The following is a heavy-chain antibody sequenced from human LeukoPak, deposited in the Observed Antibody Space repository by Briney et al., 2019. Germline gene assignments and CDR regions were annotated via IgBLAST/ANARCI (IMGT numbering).Heavy chain of an antibody. CDR3: ARVKVQRCLRLYYFDY. Sequence: GGSLRLSCAASGFTFSSYRMSWVRQAPGKGLERVAHIKQDGSEKYYEDSVKGRFTISRDNDKNSLYLQMNSLRAEDAAVYYCARVKVQRCLRLYYFDYWGQGTLVTVSS. CDR2: IKQDGSEK. CDR1: GFTFSSYR. D-gene: IGHD5-18*01. J-gene: IGHJ4*02. V-gene: IGHV3-7*04.